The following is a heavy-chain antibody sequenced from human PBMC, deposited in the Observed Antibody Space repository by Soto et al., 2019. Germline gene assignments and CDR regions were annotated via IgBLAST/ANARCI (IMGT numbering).Heavy chain of an antibody. J-gene: IGHJ5*02. Sequence: SGPTLVNPTQTLTLTCSFSGFSPSTSGRGVGWIRQPPGKALEWLAVIYWNDDERYNSSLKNRVSITKDTYKNQVVLTMTNMDPVDTATYYCAHRGYGDYPRDNWFDPWGQGTLVTVS. V-gene: IGHV2-5*01. D-gene: IGHD4-17*01. CDR3: AHRGYGDYPRDNWFDP. CDR2: IYWNDDE. CDR1: GFSPSTSGRG.